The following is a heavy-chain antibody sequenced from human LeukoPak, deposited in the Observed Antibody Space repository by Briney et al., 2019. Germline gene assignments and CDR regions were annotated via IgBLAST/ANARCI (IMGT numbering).Heavy chain of an antibody. J-gene: IGHJ4*02. CDR3: ARSYYDSSGYWCY. V-gene: IGHV3-21*01. CDR2: ISSSSSYI. CDR1: GFTLSSDS. D-gene: IGHD3-22*01. Sequence: PGGSLRLSCAASGFTLSSDSMNWVRQAPGKGLEWVSSISSSSSYIYYADSVKGRFTISRDNAKNSLYLQMNSLRAEDTAVYYCARSYYDSSGYWCYWGQGTLVTVSS.